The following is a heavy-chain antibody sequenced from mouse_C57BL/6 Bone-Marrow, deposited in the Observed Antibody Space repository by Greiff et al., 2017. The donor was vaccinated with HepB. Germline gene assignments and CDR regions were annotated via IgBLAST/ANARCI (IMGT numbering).Heavy chain of an antibody. CDR3: ARYSNDGWYVDF. J-gene: IGHJ1*03. CDR1: GFNIKNTY. Sequence: VQLQQSVAELVRPGASVKLSCTASGFNIKNTYMHWVKQRPEQGLEWIGRIDPANGNTKYAPNFQGKATITADTSSNTAYLHLTSLTSEDTAIYYCARYSNDGWYVDFWGTGTTVTVSS. CDR2: IDPANGNT. V-gene: IGHV14-3*01. D-gene: IGHD2-12*01.